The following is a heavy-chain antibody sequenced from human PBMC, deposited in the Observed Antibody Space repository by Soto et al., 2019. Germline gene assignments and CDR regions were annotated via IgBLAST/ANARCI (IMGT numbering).Heavy chain of an antibody. CDR1: GITFSNFA. J-gene: IGHJ2*01. CDR2: ISGSGVDT. D-gene: IGHD6-13*01. CDR3: AKPPMAAAGTPPDWYFDL. V-gene: IGHV3-23*01. Sequence: EVQLLASGGGLVQPGGSLRLSCAASGITFSNFAMTWVRQAPGKGLEWVSLISGSGVDTYYADSVKGRFTISRDNSMNSLYLRVTSLGVEAKDVYYCAKPPMAAAGTPPDWYFDLWGRGTLVTVSS.